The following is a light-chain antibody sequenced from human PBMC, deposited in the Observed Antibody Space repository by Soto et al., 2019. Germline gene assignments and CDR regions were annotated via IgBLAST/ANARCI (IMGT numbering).Light chain of an antibody. V-gene: IGKV3-20*01. CDR2: GAS. CDR3: QQYGSSPPT. Sequence: EIVLTQSPGTLALSPGERATLSCRASQSVSSSYLAWYQQKPGQAPRLLIYGASSRATGIPDRFSGSGSGTDFTLTISSLEPEDSAVYYCQQYGSSPPTFGQGTKVDI. CDR1: QSVSSSY. J-gene: IGKJ1*01.